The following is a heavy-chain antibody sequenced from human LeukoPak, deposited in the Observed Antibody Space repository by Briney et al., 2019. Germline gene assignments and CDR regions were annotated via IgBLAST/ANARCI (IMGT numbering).Heavy chain of an antibody. CDR1: GFTVSNNY. D-gene: IGHD3-16*01. CDR2: IYSGDNR. CDR3: AGRRVLDASFDY. J-gene: IGHJ4*02. V-gene: IGHV3-66*02. Sequence: PGGSLRLSCAASGFTVSNNYMSWVRQAPGKGLEWVSVIYSGDNRYYVESVKGRFTISRDNSKNTLFLQMNRLRAEDTAVYYCAGRRVLDASFDYWGQGTLVTVSS.